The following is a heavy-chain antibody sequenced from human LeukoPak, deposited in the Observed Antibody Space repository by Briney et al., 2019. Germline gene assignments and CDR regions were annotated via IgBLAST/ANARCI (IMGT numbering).Heavy chain of an antibody. V-gene: IGHV3-30*04. J-gene: IGHJ6*04. CDR3: ARDQRASDVLLWFGELWKYYYYGMDV. CDR1: GFTFSSYA. Sequence: RRSLSLSCAAYGFTFSSYAIHWGRQAPDKGLEWVAVISYDGSNKYYADFVKGRFTISRDKSKNTLYRHMNSLRAEDTAVYYCARDQRASDVLLWFGELWKYYYYGMDVWGKGPTVTVSS. D-gene: IGHD3-10*01. CDR2: ISYDGSNK.